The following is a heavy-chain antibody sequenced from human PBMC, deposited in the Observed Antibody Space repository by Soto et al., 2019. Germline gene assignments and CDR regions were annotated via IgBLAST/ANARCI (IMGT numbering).Heavy chain of an antibody. Sequence: QVQLVESGGGVVQPGRSLRLSCAASGFTFSSYAMHWVRQAPGKGLEWVAVISYDGSNKYYADSVKGRFTISRDNSKNTLYLQMNSLRAEDTAVYYCARVRYDFWSGPPRPNYYYYGMDVWGQGTTVTVSS. CDR1: GFTFSSYA. CDR3: ARVRYDFWSGPPRPNYYYYGMDV. J-gene: IGHJ6*02. D-gene: IGHD3-3*01. CDR2: ISYDGSNK. V-gene: IGHV3-30-3*01.